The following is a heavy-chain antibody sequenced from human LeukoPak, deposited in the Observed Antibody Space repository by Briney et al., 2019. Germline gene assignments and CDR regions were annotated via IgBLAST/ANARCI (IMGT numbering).Heavy chain of an antibody. CDR1: GFTFDDYA. CDR2: ISWNSGTI. Sequence: GGSLRLSCAASGFTFDDYAMHWVRQAPGKGLEWVSGISWNSGTIGYADSVKGRFTISRDNAKNSLYLQMNSLRAEDTALYYCAKDIVRGSGWNWFDPWGQGTLVTVSS. J-gene: IGHJ5*02. V-gene: IGHV3-9*01. D-gene: IGHD6-19*01. CDR3: AKDIVRGSGWNWFDP.